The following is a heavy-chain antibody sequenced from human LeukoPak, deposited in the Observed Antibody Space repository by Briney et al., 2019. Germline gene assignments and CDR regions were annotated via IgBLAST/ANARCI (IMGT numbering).Heavy chain of an antibody. CDR3: ARQGFGELSSIDY. D-gene: IGHD3-10*01. Sequence: SETLSLTCTVSGGSISSSSYYWSWIRQPPGKGLEWIGEINHSGSTNYNPSLKSRVTISVDTSKNQFSLKLSSVTAADTAVYYCARQGFGELSSIDYWGQGTLVTVSS. CDR2: INHSGST. V-gene: IGHV4-39*01. J-gene: IGHJ4*02. CDR1: GGSISSSSYY.